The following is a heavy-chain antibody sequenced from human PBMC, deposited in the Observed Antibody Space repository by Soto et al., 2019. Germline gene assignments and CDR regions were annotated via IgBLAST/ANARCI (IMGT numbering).Heavy chain of an antibody. Sequence: ASVKISCKASGYTFTGYYMHWVRQAPGQGLEWMGWINPNSGGTNYAQKFQGRVTMTRDTSISTAYMELSRLRSDDTAVYYCARGSGFGVAVNWFDPWGQGTLVTVS. CDR1: GYTFTGYY. CDR3: ARGSGFGVAVNWFDP. CDR2: INPNSGGT. D-gene: IGHD2-8*01. V-gene: IGHV1-2*02. J-gene: IGHJ5*02.